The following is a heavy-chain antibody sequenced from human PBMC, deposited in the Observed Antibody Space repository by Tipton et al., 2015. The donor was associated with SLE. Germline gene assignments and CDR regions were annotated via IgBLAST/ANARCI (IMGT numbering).Heavy chain of an antibody. V-gene: IGHV4-28*01. CDR3: ARYNWGLGY. J-gene: IGHJ4*02. Sequence: TLSLTCAVSGYSISSGYSWGWIRQHPGKGLEWIGYIYYSGSTYYNPSLKSRVTISVDTSNDQFSLKLSSVTAADTAVYYCARYNWGLGYWGQGTLVTVSS. D-gene: IGHD1-20*01. CDR2: IYYSGST. CDR1: GYSISSGYS.